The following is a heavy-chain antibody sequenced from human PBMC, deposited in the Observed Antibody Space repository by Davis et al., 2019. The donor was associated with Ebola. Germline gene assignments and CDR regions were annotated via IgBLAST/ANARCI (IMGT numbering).Heavy chain of an antibody. CDR1: GFTVTSNY. CDR3: AKGGSFRSFES. J-gene: IGHJ4*02. D-gene: IGHD1-26*01. V-gene: IGHV3-53*01. Sequence: GGSLRLPCAASGFTVTSNYMHCVRQAPGKGLEWVSILLSGGTTLYADSVRGRFTISRDNSKNTVYLQMNSLRDEDTAVYYCAKGGSFRSFESWGQGTLVTVSS. CDR2: LLSGGTT.